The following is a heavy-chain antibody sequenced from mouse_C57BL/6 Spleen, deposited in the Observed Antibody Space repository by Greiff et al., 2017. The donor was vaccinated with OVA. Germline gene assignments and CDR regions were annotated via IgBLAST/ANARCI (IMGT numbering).Heavy chain of an antibody. Sequence: VQLQQPGAELVRPGSSVKLSCKASGYTFTSYWMDWVKQRPGQGLEWIGNIYPSDSETHYNQKFKDKATLTVDKSSSTAYMQLSSLTSEDSAVYDCSRRGGYDGWFAYWGQGTLVTVSA. CDR3: SRRGGYDGWFAY. CDR2: IYPSDSET. D-gene: IGHD2-2*01. J-gene: IGHJ3*01. V-gene: IGHV1-61*01. CDR1: GYTFTSYW.